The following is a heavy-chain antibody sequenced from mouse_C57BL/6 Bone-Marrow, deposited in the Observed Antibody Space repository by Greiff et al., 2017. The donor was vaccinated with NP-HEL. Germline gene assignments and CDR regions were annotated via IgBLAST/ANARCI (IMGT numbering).Heavy chain of an antibody. J-gene: IGHJ1*03. CDR2: IYPGNGYT. CDR3: SSKGTWERYFDV. Sequence: VQLQQSGAELVRPGASVKMSCKTSGYTFTSYGMNWVKQRPGQGLEWIGYIYPGNGYTEYNEKFKGKATLTADTSSSTAYMQLSSLTSEDSAVYFCSSKGTWERYFDVWGRGTTVTVSA. V-gene: IGHV1-58*01. CDR1: GYTFTSYG. D-gene: IGHD4-1*01.